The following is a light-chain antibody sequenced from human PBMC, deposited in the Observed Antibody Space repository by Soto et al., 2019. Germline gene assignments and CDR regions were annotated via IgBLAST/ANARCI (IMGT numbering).Light chain of an antibody. J-gene: IGKJ1*01. CDR2: GPS. CDR1: QSVSSN. V-gene: IGKV3-15*01. CDR3: QQYNNWPRT. Sequence: EIVMTQSPATLSVSPGERATLSCRASQSVSSNLAWYQQKPGQAPRLLIYGPSTRASGIPARFSGSGSGTEFTLTISSLQSEDVAIYYCQQYNNWPRTFGQGTKVEIK.